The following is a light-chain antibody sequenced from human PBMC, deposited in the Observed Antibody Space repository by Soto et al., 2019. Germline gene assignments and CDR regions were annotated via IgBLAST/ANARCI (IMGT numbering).Light chain of an antibody. Sequence: DIQLTQYPSFLSASVGDTVTITCRASQGMSTYLAWYQQKPGKDPKLLIRSASTLQSGVPPRFSGGGSGTDFTLTICTLQPDDCGIYYCQQLNGYQLAFGGGTNVEIK. V-gene: IGKV1-9*01. CDR2: SAS. CDR3: QQLNGYQLA. CDR1: QGMSTY. J-gene: IGKJ4*01.